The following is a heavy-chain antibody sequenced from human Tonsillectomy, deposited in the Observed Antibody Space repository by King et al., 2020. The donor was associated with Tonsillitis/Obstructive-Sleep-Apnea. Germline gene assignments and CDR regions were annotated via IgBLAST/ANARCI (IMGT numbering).Heavy chain of an antibody. CDR1: GGSFSGYY. Sequence: VQLQQWGAGLLKPSETLSLTCAVYGGSFSGYYWSWIRQPPGKGLEWIGEINHSGRTNYNPSLKSRVTISVETSKNQFSLKLTSVTAADTAVYYCATCGGDCYSFDYWGQGTLVTVSS. J-gene: IGHJ4*02. CDR3: ATCGGDCYSFDY. V-gene: IGHV4-34*01. D-gene: IGHD2-21*01. CDR2: INHSGRT.